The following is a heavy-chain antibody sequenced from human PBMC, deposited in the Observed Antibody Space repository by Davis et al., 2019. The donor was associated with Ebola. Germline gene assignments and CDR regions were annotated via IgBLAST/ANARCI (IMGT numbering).Heavy chain of an antibody. Sequence: PGGSLRLSCAASGFTFSSYAMSWVRQAPGKGLEWVAVISYDGSNKYYADSVKGRFTISRDNSKNTLYLQMNSLRAEDTAVYYCARDNTGIVGDWGQGTLVTVSS. CDR2: ISYDGSNK. CDR1: GFTFSSYA. J-gene: IGHJ4*02. V-gene: IGHV3-30-3*01. CDR3: ARDNTGIVGD. D-gene: IGHD1-26*01.